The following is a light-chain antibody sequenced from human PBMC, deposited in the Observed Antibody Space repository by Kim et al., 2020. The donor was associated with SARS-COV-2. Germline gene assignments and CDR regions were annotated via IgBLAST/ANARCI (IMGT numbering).Light chain of an antibody. CDR3: QVWDSNSDHPV. J-gene: IGLJ2*01. Sequence: PGQTARITCGGDNIGDKSVPWYQQRPGQAPILVIYYDTDRPSGIPERFSGSNSGNTATLTISRVEAGDEADYSCQVWDSNSDHPVFGGGTQLTVL. CDR2: YDT. CDR1: NIGDKS. V-gene: IGLV3-21*04.